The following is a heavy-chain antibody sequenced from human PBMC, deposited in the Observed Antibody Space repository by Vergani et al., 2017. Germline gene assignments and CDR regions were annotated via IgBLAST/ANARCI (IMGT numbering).Heavy chain of an antibody. Sequence: QVQLVQSGAEVKKPGSSVKVSCKASGGTFSSYAISWVRQAPGQGLEWMGGIIPIFGTANYAQKFQGRVTITADESTSTAYMELRSRRSDDTAVYFCARVAPSNSEVTPTAFDGWGQGTMVAVSS. D-gene: IGHD1-1*01. J-gene: IGHJ3*01. CDR1: GGTFSSYA. CDR2: IIPIFGTA. CDR3: ARVAPSNSEVTPTAFDG. V-gene: IGHV1-69*12.